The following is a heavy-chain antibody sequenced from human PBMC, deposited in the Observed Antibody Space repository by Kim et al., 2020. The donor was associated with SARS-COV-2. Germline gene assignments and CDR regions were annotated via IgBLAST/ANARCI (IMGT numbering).Heavy chain of an antibody. Sequence: SETLSLTCTFSGGSSSSSSYYWGWIRQPPGNGLEWIGSIYYSAGTFYNPSLKSRVTLSVDTFKNQFSLKLSSVTAADTAVYYCASKSGDASTDYWGQRTLVTVSS. CDR3: ASKSGDASTDY. D-gene: IGHD5-12*01. CDR1: GGSSSSSSYY. J-gene: IGHJ4*02. CDR2: IYYSAGT. V-gene: IGHV4-39*01.